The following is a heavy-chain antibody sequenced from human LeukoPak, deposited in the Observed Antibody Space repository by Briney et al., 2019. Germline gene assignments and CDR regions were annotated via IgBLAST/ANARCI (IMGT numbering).Heavy chain of an antibody. Sequence: GGSLRLSCAASGFTFRSYGMHWVRQAPGKGLEWVAVISYDGSNKYYADSVKGRFTISRDNSKNTLYLQMNSLRAEDTAVYYCARGAEFDPWGQGTLVTVSS. CDR2: ISYDGSNK. CDR1: GFTFRSYG. J-gene: IGHJ5*02. V-gene: IGHV3-30*03. D-gene: IGHD1-26*01. CDR3: ARGAEFDP.